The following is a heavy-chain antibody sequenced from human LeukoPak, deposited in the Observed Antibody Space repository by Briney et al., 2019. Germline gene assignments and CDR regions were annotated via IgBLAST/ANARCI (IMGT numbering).Heavy chain of an antibody. V-gene: IGHV1-69*02. CDR2: IIPILGIA. CDR3: ARGPIVVVPAARYYYYYYMDV. D-gene: IGHD2-2*01. J-gene: IGHJ6*03. CDR1: GGTFSSYT. Sequence: SVKVSCKXSGGTFSSYTISWVRQAPGQGLEWMGRIIPILGIANYAQKFQGRVTITADKSTSTAYMELSSLRSEDTAVYYCARGPIVVVPAARYYYYYYMDVWGKGTTVTVSS.